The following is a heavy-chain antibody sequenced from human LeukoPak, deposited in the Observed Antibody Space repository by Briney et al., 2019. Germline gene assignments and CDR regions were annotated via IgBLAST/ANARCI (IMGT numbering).Heavy chain of an antibody. CDR2: ISSDGSYK. D-gene: IGHD5-18*01. Sequence: GGSLRLSCAASGFTFSSHALHWGRQGPGKGLEWVAVISSDGSYKYYADSVKGRFTISRDNSKNTLYLQMNSLIPEDAAVYYCARQYISGQWYFDYWGQGTLVTVSS. J-gene: IGHJ4*02. CDR3: ARQYISGQWYFDY. CDR1: GFTFSSHA. V-gene: IGHV3-30*04.